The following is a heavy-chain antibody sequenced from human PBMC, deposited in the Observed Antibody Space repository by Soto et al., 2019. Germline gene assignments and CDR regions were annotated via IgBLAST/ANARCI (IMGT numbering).Heavy chain of an antibody. CDR2: ISGSGGST. Sequence: EVQLLESGGGLVQPGGSLRLSCAASGFTFSIYAMNWVRQAPGKGLEWVSVISGSGGSTYYADSVKGRFTISRDNSKNTMYLQMNSLRAEDTAVYHGARRTVGWYFDLSGRGTLVTVSS. D-gene: IGHD4-17*01. J-gene: IGHJ2*01. V-gene: IGHV3-23*01. CDR1: GFTFSIYA. CDR3: ARRTVGWYFDL.